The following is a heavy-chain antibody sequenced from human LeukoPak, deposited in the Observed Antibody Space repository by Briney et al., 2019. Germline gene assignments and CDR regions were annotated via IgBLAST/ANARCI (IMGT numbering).Heavy chain of an antibody. CDR2: IYYGGDT. D-gene: IGHD3-22*01. J-gene: IGHJ4*02. CDR1: GASISSPF. V-gene: IGHV4-59*08. Sequence: PSETLSLTCTVSGASISSPFWTWIRQSPERGLEWIGYIYYGGDTSYNPSLKSRVTISLDTSKNQFSLKLSSVTAADTAVYYCARQLARLAASGFTDYWGQGTLVTVSS. CDR3: ARQLARLAASGFTDY.